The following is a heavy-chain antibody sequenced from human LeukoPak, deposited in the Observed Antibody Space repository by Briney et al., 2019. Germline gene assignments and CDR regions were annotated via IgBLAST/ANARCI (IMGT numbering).Heavy chain of an antibody. Sequence: GGSLRLSCAAFGFTFSSYGVHWVRQAPGKGLEWVAFIRYDGSNKYYADSVKGRFTISRDNSKNTLYLQMNSLRAEDTAVYYCAKDEWVAAAGTALTWYYYGMDVWGQGTTVTVSS. J-gene: IGHJ6*02. CDR2: IRYDGSNK. CDR1: GFTFSSYG. D-gene: IGHD6-13*01. CDR3: AKDEWVAAAGTALTWYYYGMDV. V-gene: IGHV3-30*02.